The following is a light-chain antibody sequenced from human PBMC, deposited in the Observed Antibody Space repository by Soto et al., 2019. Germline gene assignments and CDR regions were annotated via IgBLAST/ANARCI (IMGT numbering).Light chain of an antibody. J-gene: IGLJ2*01. V-gene: IGLV1-44*01. CDR2: SNN. CDR3: AVWDDHQDGV. Sequence: QSVLTQPPSASGTPGQRVTISCSGSSSNIGRNTVNWYQQLPGTAPKLLIYSNNQRASGVPDLFSSSKSGTSASLPISGLQSEDEADYYCAVWDDHQDGVFGGWTKLTVL. CDR1: SSNIGRNT.